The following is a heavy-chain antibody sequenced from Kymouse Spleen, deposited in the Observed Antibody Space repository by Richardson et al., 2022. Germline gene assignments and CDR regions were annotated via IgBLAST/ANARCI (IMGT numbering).Heavy chain of an antibody. CDR2: IYYSGST. CDR1: GGSVSSGSYY. Sequence: QVQLQESGPGLVKPSETLSLTCTVSGGSVSSGSYYWSWIRQPPGKGLEWIGYIYYSGSTNYNPSLKSRVTISVDTSKNQFSLKLSSVTAADTAVYYCARDQGSSYYYYYYGMDVWGQGTTVTVSS. D-gene: IGHD6-13*01. V-gene: IGHV4-61*01. J-gene: IGHJ6*02. CDR3: ARDQGSSYYYYYYGMDV.